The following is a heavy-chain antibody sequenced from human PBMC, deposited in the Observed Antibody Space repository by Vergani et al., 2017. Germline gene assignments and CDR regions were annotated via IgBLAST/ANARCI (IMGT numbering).Heavy chain of an antibody. CDR3: AKDYYASGSYRYYYYYMDV. CDR1: GFTFSSYA. V-gene: IGHV3-23*01. D-gene: IGHD3-10*01. CDR2: ISGSGGST. Sequence: VQLLESGGGLAQPGGSLRLSCAASGFTFSSYAMSWVRQAPGKGLEWVSAISGSGGSTHYADSVKGRFTISRGNSKNTLYLQMNSLRVEDTALYYCAKDYYASGSYRYYYYYMDVWGKGTTVTVSS. J-gene: IGHJ6*03.